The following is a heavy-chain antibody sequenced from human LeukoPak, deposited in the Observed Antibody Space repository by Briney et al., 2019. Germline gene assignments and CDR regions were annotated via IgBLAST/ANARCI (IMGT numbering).Heavy chain of an antibody. Sequence: SETLSLTCTVSGGSISNYYWTWIRQPPGKGLEWIGYINYSGSTNYNPSPKSRVTISVDRSKNQFSLNLSSVTAADTAVYYCVRSEMGGYTFDYWGQGTLVTVFS. CDR1: GGSISNYY. D-gene: IGHD5-24*01. CDR2: INYSGST. V-gene: IGHV4-59*01. J-gene: IGHJ4*02. CDR3: VRSEMGGYTFDY.